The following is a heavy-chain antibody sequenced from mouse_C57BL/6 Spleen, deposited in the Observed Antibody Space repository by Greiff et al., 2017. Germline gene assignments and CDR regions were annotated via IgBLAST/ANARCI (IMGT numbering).Heavy chain of an antibody. Sequence: LVEPGASVKISCKASGYSFTDYNMNWVKQSNGKSLEWIGVINPNYGTTSYNQKFKGKATLTVDQSSSTAYMQLNSLTSEDSAVYYCARTDYYGRDFAYWGQGTLVTVSA. J-gene: IGHJ3*01. CDR1: GYSFTDYN. V-gene: IGHV1-39*01. CDR2: INPNYGTT. CDR3: ARTDYYGRDFAY. D-gene: IGHD1-1*01.